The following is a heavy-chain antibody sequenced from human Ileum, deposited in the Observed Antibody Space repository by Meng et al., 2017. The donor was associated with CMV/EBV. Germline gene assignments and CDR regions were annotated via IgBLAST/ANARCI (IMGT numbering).Heavy chain of an antibody. V-gene: IGHV3-23*01. CDR3: AKGGPVAPDPRYFQH. J-gene: IGHJ1*01. D-gene: IGHD1-14*01. CDR1: GFTFSSYA. CDR2: ISGSGGGT. Sequence: GESLMIYCAAPGFTFSSYAMSWVRQAPGKGLEWVSGISGSGGGTYYADSVKGRFTISRDNSKNTLYLQMNSLRAEDTAVYYCAKGGPVAPDPRYFQHWGQGTLVTVSS.